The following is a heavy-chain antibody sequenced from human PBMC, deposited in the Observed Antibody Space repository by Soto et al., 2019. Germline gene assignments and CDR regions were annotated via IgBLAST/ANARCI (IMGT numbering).Heavy chain of an antibody. CDR3: AGRYSGSFDY. J-gene: IGHJ4*02. D-gene: IGHD6-13*01. CDR2: IYYSGST. V-gene: IGHV4-59*08. Sequence: SETLSLTCIVSGGSISSYYWSWIRQPPGKGLEWIGYIYYSGSTNYNPSLKSRVTISVDTSKNQFSLKLSSVTAADTAVYYCAGRYSGSFDYWGQGTLVTVSS. CDR1: GGSISSYY.